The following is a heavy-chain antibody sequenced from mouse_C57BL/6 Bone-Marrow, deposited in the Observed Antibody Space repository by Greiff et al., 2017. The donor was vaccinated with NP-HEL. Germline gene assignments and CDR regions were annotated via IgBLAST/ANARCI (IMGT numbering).Heavy chain of an antibody. J-gene: IGHJ1*03. CDR3: ARDYYGSSYGYFDV. CDR2: IYPGDGDT. V-gene: IGHV1-82*01. Sequence: QVQLQQSGPELVKPGASVKISCKASGYAFSSSWMNWVKQRPGKGLEWIGRIYPGDGDTTYNGKFKGKATLTADKSSSTAYMQLSSLTSEDSAVYFCARDYYGSSYGYFDVWGTGTTVTVSS. D-gene: IGHD1-1*01. CDR1: GYAFSSSW.